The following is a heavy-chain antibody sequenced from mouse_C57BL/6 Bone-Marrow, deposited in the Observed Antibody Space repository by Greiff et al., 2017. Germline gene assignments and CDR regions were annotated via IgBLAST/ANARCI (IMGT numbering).Heavy chain of an antibody. V-gene: IGHV1-18*01. CDR1: GYTFTDYN. CDR2: INPNNGGT. D-gene: IGHD1-1*01. Sequence: EVQLQQSGPELVKPGASVKIPCKASGYTFTDYNMDWVKQSHGKSLEWIGDINPNNGGTIYNQKFKGKATLTVDKSSSTAYMELRSLTSEDTAVYYCASWNYYGSSYAFAYWGQGTLVTVSA. J-gene: IGHJ3*01. CDR3: ASWNYYGSSYAFAY.